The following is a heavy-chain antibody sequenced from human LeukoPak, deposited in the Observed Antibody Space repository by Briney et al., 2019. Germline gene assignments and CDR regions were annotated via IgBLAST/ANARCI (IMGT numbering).Heavy chain of an antibody. CDR2: INPNSGCT. J-gene: IGHJ4*02. D-gene: IGHD1-26*01. V-gene: IGHV1-2*02. Sequence: GSVKVSCKASGYTFTGYYMHWVRQAPGQGLEWVGWINPNSGCTNYAQRFQGRGTMPRDTSISTAYMELSRLRSDHTGVYYCASRGSDTIGDFDYWGQGPLVTVS. CDR3: ASRGSDTIGDFDY. CDR1: GYTFTGYY.